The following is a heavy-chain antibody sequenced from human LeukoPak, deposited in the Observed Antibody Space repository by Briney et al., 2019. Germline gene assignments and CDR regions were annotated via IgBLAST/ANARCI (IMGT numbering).Heavy chain of an antibody. CDR1: GGSISSSSYY. Sequence: SETLSLTCTVSGGSISSSSYYWGWIRQPPGKGLEWIGSIYYSGSTYYNPSLKSRVTISVDTSKNQFSLKLSSVTAADTAVYYCARRGSAYDYWGQGTLVTVSS. D-gene: IGHD3-10*01. CDR2: IYYSGST. J-gene: IGHJ4*02. V-gene: IGHV4-39*01. CDR3: ARRGSAYDY.